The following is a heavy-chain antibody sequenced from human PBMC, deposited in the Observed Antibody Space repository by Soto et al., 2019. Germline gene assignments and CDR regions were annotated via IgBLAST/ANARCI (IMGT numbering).Heavy chain of an antibody. CDR2: IIPIFGTA. J-gene: IGHJ6*02. D-gene: IGHD6-19*01. V-gene: IGHV1-69*01. Sequence: QVQLVQSGAEVKKPGSSVKVSCKASGGTFSSYAISWVRQAPGQGLEWMGGIIPIFGTANYAQKFQGRVTITADESTSTAYMELSSLRSEDTAVYYCARSLDNSSGWHKFEYYYYYGMDVWGQGTTVTVSS. CDR3: ARSLDNSSGWHKFEYYYYYGMDV. CDR1: GGTFSSYA.